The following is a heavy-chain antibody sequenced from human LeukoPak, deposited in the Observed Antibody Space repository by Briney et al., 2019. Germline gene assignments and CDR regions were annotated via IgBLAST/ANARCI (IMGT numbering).Heavy chain of an antibody. CDR3: AKARGSSSSLDP. CDR2: ISYDGSNK. Sequence: GGSLRLSCAASGFTFSSYGMHWVRQAPGKGREWVAVISYDGSNKYYADSVKGRFTISRDNSKNTLYLQMNSLRAEDTAVYYCAKARGSSSSLDPWGQGTLVTVSS. J-gene: IGHJ5*02. V-gene: IGHV3-30*18. D-gene: IGHD6-13*01. CDR1: GFTFSSYG.